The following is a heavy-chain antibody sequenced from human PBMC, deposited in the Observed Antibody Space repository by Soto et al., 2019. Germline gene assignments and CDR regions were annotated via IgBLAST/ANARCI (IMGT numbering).Heavy chain of an antibody. CDR1: GDSISGSEW. J-gene: IGHJ4*02. D-gene: IGHD1-20*01. V-gene: IGHV4-4*02. CDR2: IHHSGPT. Sequence: QVQLQESGPGLVEPSGTLSLTCKVAGDSISGSEWWSWARQPTGKGLEWIAEIHHSGPTNYNPSLKSRVTITVDTSNNPFSLRLSSVTAADTAVYYCARGGITTVRNYYFVHCCQGTLGTVSS. CDR3: ARGGITTVRNYYFVH.